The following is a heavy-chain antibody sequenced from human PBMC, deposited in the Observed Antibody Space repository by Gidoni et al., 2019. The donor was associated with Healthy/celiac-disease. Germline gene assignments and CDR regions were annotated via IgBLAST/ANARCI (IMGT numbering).Heavy chain of an antibody. CDR3: AVHSNRNFYFDY. CDR1: GFTFSSYS. V-gene: IGHV3-21*01. CDR2: ISSSSSYI. Sequence: EVQLVESGGGLVKPGGSLRLSCAASGFTFSSYSMNWVRQAPGKGLEWVSSISSSSSYIYYADSVKGRFTISRDNAKNSLYLQMNSLRAEDTAVYYCAVHSNRNFYFDYWGQGTLVTVSS. J-gene: IGHJ4*02. D-gene: IGHD4-4*01.